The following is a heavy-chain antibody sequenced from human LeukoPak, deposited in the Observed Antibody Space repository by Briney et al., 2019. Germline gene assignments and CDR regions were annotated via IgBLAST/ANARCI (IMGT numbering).Heavy chain of an antibody. D-gene: IGHD2-15*01. J-gene: IGHJ3*02. CDR3: ARGFGKGGAAFDI. CDR2: IYHSGST. CDR1: GGSISSGGYS. V-gene: IGHV4-30-2*01. Sequence: SQTLSLTRAVSGGSISSGGYSWSWIRQPPGKGLEWIGYIYHSGSTYYNPSLKSRVTISVDRSKNQFSLKLSSVTAADTAVYYCARGFGKGGAAFDIWGQGTMVTVSS.